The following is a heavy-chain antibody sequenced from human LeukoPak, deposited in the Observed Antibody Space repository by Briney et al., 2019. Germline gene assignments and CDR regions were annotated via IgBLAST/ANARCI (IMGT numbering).Heavy chain of an antibody. J-gene: IGHJ6*03. CDR1: GYTFTSYD. CDR3: ARGSRGYGSGSRRPYYMDV. V-gene: IGHV1-8*01. Sequence: ASVKVSCKASGYTFTSYDINWVRQATGQGLEWMGWMNPNSGNTGYAQKFQGRVTMTRKTSISTAYMELSSLRSEDTAVYYCARGSRGYGSGSRRPYYMDVWGKGTTVTVSS. CDR2: MNPNSGNT. D-gene: IGHD3-10*01.